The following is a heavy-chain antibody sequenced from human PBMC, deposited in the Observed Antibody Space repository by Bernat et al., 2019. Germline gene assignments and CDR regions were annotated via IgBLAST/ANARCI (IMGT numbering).Heavy chain of an antibody. D-gene: IGHD6-13*01. J-gene: IGHJ4*02. CDR2: IWYDGSNK. CDR1: GFTFSSYG. CDR3: ARDVTTSSPVGVPGDY. Sequence: QVQLVESGGGVVQPGRSLRLSCAASGFTFSSYGMHWVRQAPGKGLEWVAVIWYDGSNKYYADSVKGRFNIPRDQSKNPLDLPMNRLRAEDTAGDYCARDVTTSSPVGVPGDYWGQGTLVTVSS. V-gene: IGHV3-33*01.